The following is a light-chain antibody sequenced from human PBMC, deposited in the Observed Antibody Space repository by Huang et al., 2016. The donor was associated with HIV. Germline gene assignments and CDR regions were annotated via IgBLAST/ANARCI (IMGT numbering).Light chain of an antibody. Sequence: VLTQSPGTLSLSPGERATPSCRASQTVSSSYLAWYQQKPGQAPRLLIYGASSRASGIPDRFSGSGSGTDFALTISRLEPEDFAVYYCQQYANSPFTFGQGTKLEIK. V-gene: IGKV3-20*01. CDR2: GAS. J-gene: IGKJ2*01. CDR1: QTVSSSY. CDR3: QQYANSPFT.